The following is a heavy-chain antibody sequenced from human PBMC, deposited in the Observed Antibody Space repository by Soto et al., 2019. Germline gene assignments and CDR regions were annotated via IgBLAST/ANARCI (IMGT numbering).Heavy chain of an antibody. CDR1: GFTFSSHD. D-gene: IGHD3-10*01. CDR2: IDSAGDA. J-gene: IGHJ5*02. CDR3: TRGGIWGVSWNWFDT. V-gene: IGHV3-13*01. Sequence: EVQLVESGGGLVQPGGSLRLSCAASGFTFSSHDMHWVRQVTGKGVEWVSGIDSAGDAKYPASVKGRFTISRENAKNSLYLQMNSPRAEDTAMYYCTRGGIWGVSWNWFDTWGQGTLVTVSS.